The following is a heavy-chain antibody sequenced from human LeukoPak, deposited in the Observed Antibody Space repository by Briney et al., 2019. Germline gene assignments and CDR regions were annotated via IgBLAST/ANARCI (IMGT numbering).Heavy chain of an antibody. CDR3: AREVYGQWLVPGY. Sequence: ASVKVSCKAFGYTFTSNYMHWVRQAPGQGPEWMGVISPSGGSTTYAQKFQGRVTLTRDMSTSTVYMELSSLRSEDTAVYYCAREVYGQWLVPGYWGQGTLVTVSS. J-gene: IGHJ4*02. CDR1: GYTFTSNY. D-gene: IGHD6-19*01. CDR2: ISPSGGST. V-gene: IGHV1-46*01.